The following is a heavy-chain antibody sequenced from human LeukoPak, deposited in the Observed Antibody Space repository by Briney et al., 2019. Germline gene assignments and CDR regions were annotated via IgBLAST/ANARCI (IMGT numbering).Heavy chain of an antibody. J-gene: IGHJ4*02. D-gene: IGHD6-13*01. CDR3: ARVMAAAGTFPGRDY. Sequence: ASVKVSCKASGYTFTSFGISWVRQAPGQGLEWMGWISVDNGNTKYAQRLQGRATMTTDTSTTTAYMEPRSLRSDDTAVYYCARVMAAAGTFPGRDYWGQGTLVTVSS. CDR2: ISVDNGNT. V-gene: IGHV1-18*01. CDR1: GYTFTSFG.